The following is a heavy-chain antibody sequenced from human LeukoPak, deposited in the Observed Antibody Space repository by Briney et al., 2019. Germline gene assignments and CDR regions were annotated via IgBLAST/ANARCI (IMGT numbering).Heavy chain of an antibody. V-gene: IGHV3-49*04. CDR1: GFTFSSYA. Sequence: PGGSLRLSCAASGFTFSSYAMSWVRQAPGKGLEWVGFIRSKAYGGTTEYAASVEGRFTISRDDSKSIAYLQMNSLKTEDTAVYYCTRDTPLYYYDSRGYPDYWGQGTLVTVSS. D-gene: IGHD3-22*01. CDR3: TRDTPLYYYDSRGYPDY. CDR2: IRSKAYGGTT. J-gene: IGHJ4*02.